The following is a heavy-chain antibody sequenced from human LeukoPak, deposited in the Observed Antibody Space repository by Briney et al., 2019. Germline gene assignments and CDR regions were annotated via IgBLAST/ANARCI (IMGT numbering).Heavy chain of an antibody. CDR2: IKKDGSQQ. D-gene: IGHD5-24*01. Sequence: GGSLRLSCVASGFSFSDHWMNWFRQAPGKGLEWVATIKKDGSQQYYMDSVKDRFTISRDNAKNSVYLQINSLRAEDTAVYYCARDRGWLQSDYWGQGTLVSVSS. V-gene: IGHV3-7*01. CDR3: ARDRGWLQSDY. J-gene: IGHJ4*02. CDR1: GFSFSDHW.